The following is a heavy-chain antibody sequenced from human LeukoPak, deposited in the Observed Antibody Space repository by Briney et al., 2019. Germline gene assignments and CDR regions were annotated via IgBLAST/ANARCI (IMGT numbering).Heavy chain of an antibody. V-gene: IGHV1-69*04. J-gene: IGHJ5*02. CDR2: IIPILGIA. CDR1: GGTFSSYA. Sequence: SVKVSCKASGGTFSSYAISWVRQAPGQGLEWMGRIIPILGIANYAQKFQGRVTITADKSTSTAYMELSSLRSEDTAVYYCAREWGSGSSLPANWFDPWGQGTLVTVSS. D-gene: IGHD1-26*01. CDR3: AREWGSGSSLPANWFDP.